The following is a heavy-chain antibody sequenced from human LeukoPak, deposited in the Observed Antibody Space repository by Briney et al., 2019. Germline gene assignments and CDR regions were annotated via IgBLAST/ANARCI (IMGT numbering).Heavy chain of an antibody. CDR3: ASREDSYGYFDY. CDR2: INPSGGST. V-gene: IGHV1-46*03. D-gene: IGHD5-18*01. CDR1: GYTFTSYY. Sequence: ASVKVSCKAPGYTFTSYYMHWVRQAPGQGLEWMGIINPSGGSTSYAQKFQGRVTMTRDTSTSTVYMELSSLRSEDTAVYYCASREDSYGYFDYWGQGTLVTVSS. J-gene: IGHJ4*02.